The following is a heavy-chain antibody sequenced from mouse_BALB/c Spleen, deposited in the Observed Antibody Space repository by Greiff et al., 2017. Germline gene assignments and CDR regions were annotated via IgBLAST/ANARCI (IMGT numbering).Heavy chain of an antibody. D-gene: IGHD1-2*01. CDR3: ARNGYDY. Sequence: DVHLVESGGVLVKPGGSLKLSCAASGFTFSDYYMYWVRQTPEKRLEWVATISDGGSYTYYPDSVKGRFTISRDNAKNNLYLQMSSLKSEDTAMYYCARNGYDYWGQGTTLTVSS. CDR1: GFTFSDYY. CDR2: ISDGGSYT. J-gene: IGHJ2*01. V-gene: IGHV5-4*02.